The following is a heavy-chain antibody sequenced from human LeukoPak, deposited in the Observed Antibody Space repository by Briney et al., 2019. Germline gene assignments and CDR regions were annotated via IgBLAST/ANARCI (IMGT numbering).Heavy chain of an antibody. D-gene: IGHD1-26*01. CDR3: ARVIVAGALM. V-gene: IGHV1-18*04. Sequence: ASVKVSCKASGYTFSNFGITWVRQAPGQGLEWMGWISAYSGNTNYAQKLHGRVTMTTDTSTSTAYMELRSLRSGDTAVYYCARVIVAGALMWGQGTLVTVSS. CDR2: ISAYSGNT. CDR1: GYTFSNFG. J-gene: IGHJ4*02.